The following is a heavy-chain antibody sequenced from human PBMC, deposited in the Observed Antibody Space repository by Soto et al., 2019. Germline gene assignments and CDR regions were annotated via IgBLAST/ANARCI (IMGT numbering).Heavy chain of an antibody. V-gene: IGHV5-51*01. J-gene: IGHJ6*02. CDR1: GYSFTSYC. CDR2: IYPGDSDT. Sequence: PGESLKISCKGSGYSFTSYCIGWECQMPGKGQDWMGIIYPGDSDTRYSPSFQGQVTISADKSISTAYLQWSSLKASDNAMYYCARSYSSGWDLVDYYCGMDVWGQGNRVTV. CDR3: ARSYSSGWDLVDYYCGMDV. D-gene: IGHD6-19*01.